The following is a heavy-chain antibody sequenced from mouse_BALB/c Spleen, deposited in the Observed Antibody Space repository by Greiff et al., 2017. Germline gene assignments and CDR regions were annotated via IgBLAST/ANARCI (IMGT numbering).Heavy chain of an antibody. Sequence: VQLQQSGAELVKPGASVKLSCTASGFNIKDTYMHWVKQRPEQGLEWIGRIDPANGNTKYDPKFQGKATITADTSSNTAYLQLSSLTSEDTAVYYCAPRWLLGYWGQGTTLTVSS. CDR1: GFNIKDTY. CDR3: APRWLLGY. CDR2: IDPANGNT. V-gene: IGHV14-3*02. J-gene: IGHJ2*01. D-gene: IGHD2-3*01.